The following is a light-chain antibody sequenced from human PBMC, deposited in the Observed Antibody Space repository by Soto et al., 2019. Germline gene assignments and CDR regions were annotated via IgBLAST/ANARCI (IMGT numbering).Light chain of an antibody. J-gene: IGKJ1*01. CDR1: QSISSY. CDR2: KAS. Sequence: DIQMTQSPSSLSASVGDRVTITCRASQSISSYLNWYQQKPGKAPKLLIYKASTLKSGVPSRFSGSGSGTEFTLTISSLQPDDFATYYCQQYHGFSRTFGQGTKVDI. V-gene: IGKV1-5*03. CDR3: QQYHGFSRT.